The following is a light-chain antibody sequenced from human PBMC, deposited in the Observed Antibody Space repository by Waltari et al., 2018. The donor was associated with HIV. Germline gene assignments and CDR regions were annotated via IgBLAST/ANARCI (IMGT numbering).Light chain of an antibody. J-gene: IGKJ2*01. CDR2: WAS. Sequence: DIVLTQSPDSLTVSLGERATINCKASQSILFSTTNSNYLAWYQQKPGHPPKLLISWASGRRSGVPDRFSVAGSGTDVTLTITSLQSEDVAVYYCQQYYSHPRTFGQGTKLEI. V-gene: IGKV4-1*01. CDR1: QSILFSTTNSNY. CDR3: QQYYSHPRT.